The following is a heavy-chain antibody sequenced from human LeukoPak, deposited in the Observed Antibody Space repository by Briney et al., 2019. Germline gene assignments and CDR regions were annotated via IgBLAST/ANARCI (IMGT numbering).Heavy chain of an antibody. CDR2: IWYDGSNK. D-gene: IGHD3-22*01. J-gene: IGHJ6*02. CDR1: GFTFSSYG. V-gene: IGHV3-33*01. Sequence: PGGSLRLSCAASGFTFSSYGMHWVRQAPGKGLEWVAVIWYDGSNKYYADSVKGRFTISRDNSKNTLYLQMNSLRAEDTAVYYCARETRGGITMIVVGTYYYYGMDVWGQGTTVTVSS. CDR3: ARETRGGITMIVVGTYYYYGMDV.